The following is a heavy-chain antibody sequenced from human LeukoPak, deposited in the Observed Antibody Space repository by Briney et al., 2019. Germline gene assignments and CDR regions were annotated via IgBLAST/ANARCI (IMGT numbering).Heavy chain of an antibody. CDR1: GFTFSSYG. CDR2: IWYDGSNK. V-gene: IGHV3-33*01. D-gene: IGHD3-10*01. J-gene: IGHJ6*02. Sequence: PGGSLRLSCAASGFTFSSYGMHWVRQAPGKGLEWVAVIWYDGSNKYYADSVKGRFTISRDNSKNTLYLQMNSLRAEDTAVYYCARVTYGSGNYYGMDVWGQGTTVTVSS. CDR3: ARVTYGSGNYYGMDV.